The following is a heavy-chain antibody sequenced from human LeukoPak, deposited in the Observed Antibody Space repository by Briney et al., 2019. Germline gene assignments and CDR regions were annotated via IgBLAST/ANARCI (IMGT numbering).Heavy chain of an antibody. CDR3: ARGGCSSTSCYPFDY. V-gene: IGHV1-18*01. J-gene: IGHJ4*02. CDR1: GYTFTSYG. Sequence: ASVKVSCKASGYTFTSYGISWVRQAPGQGLEWMGWISAYNDNTKSAQKLQGRVTMTTDTSTSTAYMELRSLRSDDTAVYYCARGGCSSTSCYPFDYWGQGTLVTVSS. CDR2: ISAYNDNT. D-gene: IGHD2-2*01.